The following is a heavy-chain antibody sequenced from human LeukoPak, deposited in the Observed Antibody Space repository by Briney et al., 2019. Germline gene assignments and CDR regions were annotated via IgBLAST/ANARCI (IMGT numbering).Heavy chain of an antibody. J-gene: IGHJ4*02. CDR3: ARDRELGY. D-gene: IGHD3-10*01. Sequence: TLSLTCAVSGGSISSGGYSWSWIRQPPGKGLEWIGYIYHSGSTYYNPSLKSRVTISVDRSKNQFSLKLSSVTAADTAVYYCARDRELGYWGQGTLVTVSS. CDR1: GGSISSGGYS. V-gene: IGHV4-30-2*01. CDR2: IYHSGST.